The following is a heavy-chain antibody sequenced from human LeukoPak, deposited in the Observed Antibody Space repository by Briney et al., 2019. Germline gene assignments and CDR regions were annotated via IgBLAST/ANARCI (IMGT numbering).Heavy chain of an antibody. Sequence: GASVKVSCKASGGTFSSYAISWVRQARGQGLDVMGGIIPIFGTANYAQKFQGSVTIPADESTSTAYMELSSLRSEDTAVYYCARAARIAAAGPPDWFHPWGQGNLVTVSS. V-gene: IGHV1-69*01. CDR1: GGTFSSYA. CDR3: ARAARIAAAGPPDWFHP. J-gene: IGHJ5*02. CDR2: IIPIFGTA. D-gene: IGHD6-13*01.